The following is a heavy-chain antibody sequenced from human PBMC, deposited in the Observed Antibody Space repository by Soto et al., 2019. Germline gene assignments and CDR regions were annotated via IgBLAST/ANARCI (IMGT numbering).Heavy chain of an antibody. CDR2: IITDFGPA. J-gene: IGHJ4*02. CDR3: AAGGSWARLDN. CDR1: GGTLNNYA. Sequence: QVQLVQSGAEVKKPGSSLKVSCTASGGTLNNYAISWLRQAPGQGLEWMGGIITDFGPAIYAQKFQGRVSITADESTQTAHMDLSSLRSEDTAVYYCAAGGSWARLDNWGQGTLVTVSS. D-gene: IGHD6-13*01. V-gene: IGHV1-69*01.